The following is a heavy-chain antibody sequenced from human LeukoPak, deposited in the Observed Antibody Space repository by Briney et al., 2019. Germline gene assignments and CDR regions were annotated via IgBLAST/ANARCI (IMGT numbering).Heavy chain of an antibody. CDR3: ARSDIPYSSSWLPGYYYYGMDV. Sequence: ASVKVSCKASGGTFSSYAISWVRQAPGQGLEWMGWISAYNGNTNYAQKLQGRVTMTTDTSTSTAYMELRSLRSDDTAVYYCARSDIPYSSSWLPGYYYYGMDVWGQGTTVTVSS. V-gene: IGHV1-18*01. D-gene: IGHD6-13*01. J-gene: IGHJ6*02. CDR1: GGTFSSYA. CDR2: ISAYNGNT.